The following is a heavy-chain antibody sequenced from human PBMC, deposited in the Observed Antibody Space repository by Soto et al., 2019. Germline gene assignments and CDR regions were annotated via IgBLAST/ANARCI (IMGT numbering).Heavy chain of an antibody. J-gene: IGHJ5*02. CDR3: ARDPGLGHALIRGLGWFDP. V-gene: IGHV3-7*03. CDR1: GFTFSGYW. Sequence: EMQLVESGGGLVQPGGSLRLACTASGFTFSGYWMNWVRQAPGKGLEWVARIKQEGSEEHYEDSVKGRFTISNDNANNSLYRKLTSLRAEDTAVYYCARDPGLGHALIRGLGWFDPWGQGVLVTVSS. CDR2: IKQEGSEE. D-gene: IGHD3-10*01.